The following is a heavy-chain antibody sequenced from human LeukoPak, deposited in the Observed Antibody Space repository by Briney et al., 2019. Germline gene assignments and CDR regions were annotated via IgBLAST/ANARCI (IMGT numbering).Heavy chain of an antibody. D-gene: IGHD1-26*01. CDR1: GGSFSGYY. CDR2: INHSGST. CDR3: ARERELLRGDAFDI. J-gene: IGHJ3*02. V-gene: IGHV4-34*01. Sequence: SETLSLTCAVYGGSFSGYYWSWIRQPPRKGLEWVGEINHSGSTNYNPSLKSRVTMSLDTSKNQFSLKVNSVTAADAAEYYCARERELLRGDAFDIWGQGTLVTVSS.